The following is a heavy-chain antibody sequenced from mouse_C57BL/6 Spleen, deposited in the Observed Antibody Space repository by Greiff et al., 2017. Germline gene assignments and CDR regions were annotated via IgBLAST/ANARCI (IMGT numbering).Heavy chain of an antibody. CDR2: IDPSDSDT. J-gene: IGHJ4*01. CDR1: GYTFTSYW. CDR3: ARVGDDYAMDY. D-gene: IGHD4-1*01. V-gene: IGHV1-52*01. Sequence: VQLQQPGAELVRPGSSVKLSCKASGYTFTSYWMHWVKQRPIQGLEWIGNIDPSDSDTHYNQKFKDKATLTADQSSSTASMQLSSLTSDDSAVDYCARVGDDYAMDYWGQGTSVTVSS.